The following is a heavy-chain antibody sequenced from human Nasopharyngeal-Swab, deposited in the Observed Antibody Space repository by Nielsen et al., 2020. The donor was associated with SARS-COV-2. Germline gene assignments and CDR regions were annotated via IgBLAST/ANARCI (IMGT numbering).Heavy chain of an antibody. D-gene: IGHD1-26*01. Sequence: SVKVSCKVSGHTLTQLSMNWVRQAPGGGLAGMGAFDPEDGETIYAQKFQGRVTMTEDTSTDTAYLELSRLASDDTAVYYCATEEGSGTYSVNYFDYWGQGTLVTVSS. CDR3: ATEEGSGTYSVNYFDY. CDR2: FDPEDGET. J-gene: IGHJ4*02. V-gene: IGHV1-24*01. CDR1: GHTLTQLS.